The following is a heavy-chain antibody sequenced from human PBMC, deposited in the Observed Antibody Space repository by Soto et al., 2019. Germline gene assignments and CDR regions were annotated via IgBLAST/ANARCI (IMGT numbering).Heavy chain of an antibody. CDR3: ASAYCGDYCDVASFEY. V-gene: IGHV4-59*08. CDR2: IYNSGTT. Sequence: QMQLQESGPGLVKPSETLSLTCSVSGGSISSYYWSWIRQPPGEGLEGIGHIYNSGTTNFNPSLKGRVAISVDTSKNQFSLKLSSVTAADTAVYYCASAYCGDYCDVASFEYWGQGTLVTVSS. D-gene: IGHD2-21*01. J-gene: IGHJ4*02. CDR1: GGSISSYY.